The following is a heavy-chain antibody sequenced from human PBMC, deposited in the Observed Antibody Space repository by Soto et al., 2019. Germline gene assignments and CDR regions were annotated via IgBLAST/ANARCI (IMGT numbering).Heavy chain of an antibody. D-gene: IGHD5-18*01. Sequence: GGSLRLSCAVSGVTLTSVWMNWIRQAPGKGPEWVGRIRSATDGGTTDYAAPVKGRFTISRHDSESTLYLQMNSLKSEDTAVYYCSHGYYQYFNSWGQGTLVTVSS. CDR1: GVTLTSVW. CDR3: SHGYYQYFNS. CDR2: IRSATDGGTT. J-gene: IGHJ4*02. V-gene: IGHV3-15*07.